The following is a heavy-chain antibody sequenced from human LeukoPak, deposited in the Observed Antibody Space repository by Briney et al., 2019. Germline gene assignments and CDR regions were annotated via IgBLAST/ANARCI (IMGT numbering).Heavy chain of an antibody. CDR2: INPKSGGT. Sequence: ASVKVSCKASGYTFTGYYMHWVRQAPGQGLEWMGWINPKSGGTNYAQKFQGRVTMTTDTSTSTTYMELRSLRSDDTAVYYCARQYGDYFIDYWGQGTLVTVSS. J-gene: IGHJ4*02. CDR3: ARQYGDYFIDY. CDR1: GYTFTGYY. V-gene: IGHV1-2*02. D-gene: IGHD4-17*01.